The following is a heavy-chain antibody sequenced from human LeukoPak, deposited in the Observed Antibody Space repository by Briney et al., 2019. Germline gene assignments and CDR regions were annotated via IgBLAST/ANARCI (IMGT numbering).Heavy chain of an antibody. V-gene: IGHV3-23*01. CDR1: GFTFRSYV. CDR3: AKNIGTSWYENFDY. D-gene: IGHD6-13*01. Sequence: GESLRLSCAASGFTFRSYVMSWIRQAPGKGLEWVSAISDSGGSTYYADSVKGRFTTSRDNSKNTLYLQMNSLRAEDTAVYYCAKNIGTSWYENFDYWGQGTLVTVSS. J-gene: IGHJ4*02. CDR2: ISDSGGST.